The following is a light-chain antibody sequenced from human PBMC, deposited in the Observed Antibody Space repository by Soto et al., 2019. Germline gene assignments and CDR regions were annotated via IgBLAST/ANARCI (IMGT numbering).Light chain of an antibody. CDR1: SSDVGSYNY. J-gene: IGLJ1*01. Sequence: QSALTQPRSVSGSPGQSVTMSCTGTSSDVGSYNYVTWYQHHPGKAPKLILYDVDKRPSGVPDRFSGSKSGNTASLTVSGLHAEDEAAYYCCSYAGTATFVFVPGTKVTVL. CDR2: DVD. V-gene: IGLV2-11*01. CDR3: CSYAGTATFV.